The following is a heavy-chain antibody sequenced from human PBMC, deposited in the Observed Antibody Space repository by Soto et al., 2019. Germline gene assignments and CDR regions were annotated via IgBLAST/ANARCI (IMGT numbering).Heavy chain of an antibody. CDR3: ARDRSVRRRGWYFDL. J-gene: IGHJ2*01. D-gene: IGHD3-22*01. CDR1: GFNFSSYD. Sequence: EVQLVESGGGLVQPGGSLRLSCAASGFNFSSYDMHWVRQATGKGLEWVSAIGTAGDTYYPGSVKGRFTISRENAKNSLYLQMNSLRAGDTAVYYCARDRSVRRRGWYFDLWGRGTLVTVSS. CDR2: IGTAGDT. V-gene: IGHV3-13*01.